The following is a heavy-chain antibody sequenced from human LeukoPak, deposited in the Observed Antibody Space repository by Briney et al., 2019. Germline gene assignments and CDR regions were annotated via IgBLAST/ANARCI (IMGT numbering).Heavy chain of an antibody. J-gene: IGHJ4*02. V-gene: IGHV1-3*01. CDR2: INAGNGNT. Sequence: GASVKVSCKASGYTFTSYAIQWERQAPGQRLEWMGCINAGNGNTKYSQNFQGRVTITRDTSASTAYMDLSSLRSEDTAVYYCARARWTSTVTTYYLDYWGQGTLVTVSS. D-gene: IGHD4-17*01. CDR1: GYTFTSYA. CDR3: ARARWTSTVTTYYLDY.